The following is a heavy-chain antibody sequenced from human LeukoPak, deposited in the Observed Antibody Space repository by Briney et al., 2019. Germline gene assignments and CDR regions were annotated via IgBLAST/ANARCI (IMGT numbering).Heavy chain of an antibody. CDR2: IIPIFGTA. V-gene: IGHV1-69*13. CDR1: GGTFSSYA. Sequence: SVKVSCKASGGTFSSYAISWVRQAPGQGLEWMGGIIPIFGTANCAQKFQGRVTITADESTSTAYMELSSLRSEDTAVYYCARDNGAYCSGGSCYRAEYNWFDPWGQGTLVTVSS. J-gene: IGHJ5*02. D-gene: IGHD2-15*01. CDR3: ARDNGAYCSGGSCYRAEYNWFDP.